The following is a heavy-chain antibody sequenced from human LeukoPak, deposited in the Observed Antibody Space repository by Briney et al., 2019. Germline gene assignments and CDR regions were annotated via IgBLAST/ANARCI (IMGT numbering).Heavy chain of an antibody. Sequence: ASVKVSCKASGYTFTGYYMHWVRQAPGQGLEWMGWINPNSGGTNYAQKFQGRVTMTRDTSISTAYMELRSLRSDDTAVYYCARDGQTLYYYYYMDVWGKGTTVTVSS. CDR3: ARDGQTLYYYYYMDV. J-gene: IGHJ6*03. CDR1: GYTFTGYY. CDR2: INPNSGGT. V-gene: IGHV1-2*02.